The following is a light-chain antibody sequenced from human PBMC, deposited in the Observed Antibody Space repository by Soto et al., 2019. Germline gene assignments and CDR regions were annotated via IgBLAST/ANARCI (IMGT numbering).Light chain of an antibody. CDR2: EDN. J-gene: IGLJ2*01. V-gene: IGLV6-57*04. Sequence: NFMLTQPHSVSESPGKTVTISCTRSSGSIASNDVQWYQQRPGSAPTTVIYEDNQRPSAVPARFSGSIDSSSNSASLTISGLKTEDEADYCCQSYDSSNVVFGGGTKLTVL. CDR1: SGSIASND. CDR3: QSYDSSNVV.